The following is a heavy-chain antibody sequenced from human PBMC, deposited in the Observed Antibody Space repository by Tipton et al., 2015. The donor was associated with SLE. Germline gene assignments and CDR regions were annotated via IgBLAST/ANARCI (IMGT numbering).Heavy chain of an antibody. J-gene: IGHJ4*02. V-gene: IGHV3-74*03. D-gene: IGHD6-19*01. CDR1: GFTFSSYW. Sequence: SLRLSCVASGFTFSSYWMHWVRQAPGKGLVWVSRINSDGSSTKYADSVKGRFTISRDNAKNTLYLQMSSLRTEDTAVYYCASGVSSGWSREYYFDYWGQGTLVTVSS. CDR3: ASGVSSGWSREYYFDY. CDR2: INSDGSST.